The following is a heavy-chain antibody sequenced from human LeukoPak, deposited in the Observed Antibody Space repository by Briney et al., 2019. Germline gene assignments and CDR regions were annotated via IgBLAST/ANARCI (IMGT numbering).Heavy chain of an antibody. CDR1: GGSISSSSYY. Sequence: SETLSLTRTVSGGSISSSSYYWGWIRQPPGKGLEWIGSIYYSGSTYYNPSLKSRVTISVDTSKNQFSLTLSSVTAADTAVYYCASWARYDYVWGSYRNLGDAFDIWGQGTMVTVSS. D-gene: IGHD3-16*02. CDR2: IYYSGST. V-gene: IGHV4-39*01. J-gene: IGHJ3*02. CDR3: ASWARYDYVWGSYRNLGDAFDI.